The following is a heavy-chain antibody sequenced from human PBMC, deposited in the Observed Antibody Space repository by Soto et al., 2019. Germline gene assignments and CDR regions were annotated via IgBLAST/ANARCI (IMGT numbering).Heavy chain of an antibody. J-gene: IGHJ6*02. CDR1: GGSISSGGYY. V-gene: IGHV4-31*03. Sequence: SETLSLTCTVSGGSISSGGYYWSWIRQHPGKGLEWIGYIYYSGSTYYNPSLKSRVTISVDTSKNQFSLKLSSVTAADTAVYYCSRFLHFGYYGSGSYYYYGMDGWGQGTTVTVSS. D-gene: IGHD3-10*01. CDR2: IYYSGST. CDR3: SRFLHFGYYGSGSYYYYGMDG.